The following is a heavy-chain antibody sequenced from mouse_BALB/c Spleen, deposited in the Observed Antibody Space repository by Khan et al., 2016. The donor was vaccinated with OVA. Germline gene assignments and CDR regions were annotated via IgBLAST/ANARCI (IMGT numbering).Heavy chain of an antibody. J-gene: IGHJ3*01. D-gene: IGHD4-1*01. Sequence: EVQLVESGGDLVKPGGSLKLSCAASGFTFSSYSMSWVRQTPDKRLEWVATISSGGDYTYYPDNVKGRFTISSDNAKNTLYLQMSRLKSEDTAMYYCASHLTGSFAYWGQGTLVTVSA. CDR3: ASHLTGSFAY. CDR2: ISSGGDYT. CDR1: GFTFSSYS. V-gene: IGHV5-6*01.